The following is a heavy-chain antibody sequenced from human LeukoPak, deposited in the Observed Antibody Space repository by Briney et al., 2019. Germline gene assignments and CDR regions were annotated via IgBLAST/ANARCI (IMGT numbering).Heavy chain of an antibody. CDR2: INHSGST. J-gene: IGHJ4*02. D-gene: IGHD5-12*01. Sequence: SETLSLTCAVYGGSFSGYYWSWIRQPPGKGLEWIGEINHSGSTNYNPSLKSRVTISVDTSKNQFSLKLSSVTAADTAVYYCALQIVATTIDYWGQGTLVTVSS. CDR3: ALQIVATTIDY. CDR1: GGSFSGYY. V-gene: IGHV4-34*01.